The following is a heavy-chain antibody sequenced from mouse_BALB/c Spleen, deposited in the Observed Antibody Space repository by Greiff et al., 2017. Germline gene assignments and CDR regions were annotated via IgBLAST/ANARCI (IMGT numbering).Heavy chain of an antibody. V-gene: IGHV1-15*01. CDR2: IDPETGGT. Sequence: QVQLQQSGAELVRPGASVTLSCKASGYTFTDYEMHWVKQTPVHGLEWIGAIDPETGGTAYNQKFKGKATLTADKSSSTAYMELRSLTSEDSAVYYCAIDAPGLYAMDYWGQGTSVTVSS. J-gene: IGHJ4*01. CDR1: GYTFTDYE. CDR3: AIDAPGLYAMDY. D-gene: IGHD2-3*01.